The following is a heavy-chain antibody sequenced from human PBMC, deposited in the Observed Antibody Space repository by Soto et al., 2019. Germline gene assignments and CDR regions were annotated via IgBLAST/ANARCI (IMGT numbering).Heavy chain of an antibody. D-gene: IGHD3-16*02. CDR1: GFSLSTSGVG. Sequence: QITLKESGPTLVKPTQTLTLTCTFSGFSLSTSGVGVGWIRQPPGKALEWLALIYWNDDKRYSPSLKSRLTITTDTSKNPVGITMTNMDPVDTATYYCAHRRDDSVWGSYRYTIFDYWGKGTLVTVSS. CDR3: AHRRDDSVWGSYRYTIFDY. CDR2: IYWNDDK. V-gene: IGHV2-5*01. J-gene: IGHJ4*02.